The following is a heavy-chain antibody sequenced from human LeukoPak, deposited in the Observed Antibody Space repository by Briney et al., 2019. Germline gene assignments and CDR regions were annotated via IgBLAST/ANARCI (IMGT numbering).Heavy chain of an antibody. Sequence: PPETLSLSCTVSGGSISNFYWSWIRQPPGKGLEWIGYIHNSGSTKYNPSLKSRVTISVVTAKNQFSLKVSSVTAADTAVYYCARSPYYDSSGINFDYWGQGTLVTVSS. CDR3: ARSPYYDSSGINFDY. CDR1: GGSISNFY. CDR2: IHNSGST. V-gene: IGHV4-59*01. D-gene: IGHD3-22*01. J-gene: IGHJ4*02.